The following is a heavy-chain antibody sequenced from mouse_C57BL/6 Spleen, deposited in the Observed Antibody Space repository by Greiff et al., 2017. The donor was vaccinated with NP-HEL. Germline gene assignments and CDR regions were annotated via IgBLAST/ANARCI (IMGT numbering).Heavy chain of an antibody. CDR1: GFSLTSYA. V-gene: IGHV2-9-1*01. CDR3: ARNYYYGSSQLGAWFAY. CDR2: IWTGGGT. D-gene: IGHD1-1*01. Sequence: VKLMESGPGLVAPSQSLSSTCTVSGFSLTSYAISWVRQPPGKGLEWLGVIWTGGGTNYNSALKSRLSISKDNSKSQVFLKMNSLQTDDTSRYYCARNYYYGSSQLGAWFAYWGQGTLVTVSA. J-gene: IGHJ3*01.